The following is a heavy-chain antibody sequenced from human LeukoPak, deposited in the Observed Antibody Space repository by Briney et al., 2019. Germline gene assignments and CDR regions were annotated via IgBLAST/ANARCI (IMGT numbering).Heavy chain of an antibody. Sequence: GASVKVSCKASGGTFSSYAISWVRQAPGQGLEWMAGIIPIFGTTNYAQKFQGRVTITADESTSTAYMELSSLRSEDTAVYYCAGDYYEYPLHAFDIWGQGTMVTVSS. CDR1: GGTFSSYA. CDR3: AGDYYEYPLHAFDI. D-gene: IGHD3-22*01. V-gene: IGHV1-69*13. J-gene: IGHJ3*02. CDR2: IIPIFGTT.